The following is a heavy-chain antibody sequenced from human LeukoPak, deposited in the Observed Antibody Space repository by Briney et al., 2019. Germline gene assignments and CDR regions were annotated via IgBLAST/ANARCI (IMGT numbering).Heavy chain of an antibody. J-gene: IGHJ4*02. D-gene: IGHD3-22*01. CDR3: AKDHRPYYYDTYGPFDF. CDR1: GFTLTNYA. V-gene: IGHV3-23*01. Sequence: PGGSLRLSCAASGFTLTNYAMSWVRQAPEEGLEWVSPIIVIGGTTYYVDSVQGRLTISRDNSKNTLYLQMKSLRAEATAVYSCAKDHRPYYYDTYGPFDFWGQGTLVTVSS. CDR2: IIVIGGTT.